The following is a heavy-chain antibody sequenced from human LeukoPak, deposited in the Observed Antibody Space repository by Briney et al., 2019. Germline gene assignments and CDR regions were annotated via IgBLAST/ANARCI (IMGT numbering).Heavy chain of an antibody. Sequence: PSGTLSLTCAVSGDSIRSPNWWSWVRQPPGKGLEWIGEIDHTGSTNYNSSLKSRVIISRDNFKNQFSLQVSSVTAADTAVYYCARYYYYYMDVWGKGTTVTVSS. CDR2: IDHTGST. J-gene: IGHJ6*03. CDR3: ARYYYYYMDV. V-gene: IGHV4-4*02. CDR1: GDSIRSPNW.